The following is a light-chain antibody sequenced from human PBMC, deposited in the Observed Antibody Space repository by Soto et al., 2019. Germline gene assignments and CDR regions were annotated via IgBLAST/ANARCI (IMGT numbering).Light chain of an antibody. Sequence: EIVLTQSPGTLSVSPGERVTLSCRASQSVSSNLAWYQQRPGQAPRLLIYGASTRATGVPDRFSGSGSGTDFTLTISRLEPEDFAVYYCQQYGSSPRTFGQGTKVDIK. CDR1: QSVSSN. J-gene: IGKJ1*01. CDR2: GAS. V-gene: IGKV3-20*01. CDR3: QQYGSSPRT.